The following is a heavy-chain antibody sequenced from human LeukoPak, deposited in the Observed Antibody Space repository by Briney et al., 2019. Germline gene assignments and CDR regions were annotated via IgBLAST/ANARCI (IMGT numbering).Heavy chain of an antibody. D-gene: IGHD3-3*01. CDR2: INPNSGGT. J-gene: IGHJ4*02. CDR3: AXXXXXXXXGVPHFDY. Sequence: ASVKVSCKASGYTFTGYYMHWVRQAPGQGLEWMGWINPNSGGTNYAQKFQGRVTMTRDTSISTAYMELSRLRSDDTAVYYCAXXXXXXXXGVPHFDYWGQGTLVTVSS. CDR1: GYTFTGYY. V-gene: IGHV1-2*02.